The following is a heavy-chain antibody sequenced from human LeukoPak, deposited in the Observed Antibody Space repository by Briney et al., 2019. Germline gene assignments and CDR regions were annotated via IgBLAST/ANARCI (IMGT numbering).Heavy chain of an antibody. CDR2: IKRDGNEK. V-gene: IGHV3-7*01. Sequence: GGSLRLSCAASGVTFTIYWMNWVRQAPGKGLEWVANIKRDGNEKNYVDSVKGRFSISIDNAKNSLYLQMDSLRAEDTAVYYCAKEGAYPIITYDSWGQGALVTVSS. J-gene: IGHJ5*01. D-gene: IGHD3-10*01. CDR3: AKEGAYPIITYDS. CDR1: GVTFTIYW.